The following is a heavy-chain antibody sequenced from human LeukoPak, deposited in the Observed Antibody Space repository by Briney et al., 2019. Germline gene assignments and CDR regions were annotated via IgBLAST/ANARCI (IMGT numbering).Heavy chain of an antibody. D-gene: IGHD1-26*01. J-gene: IGHJ4*02. CDR1: GGSISSYF. Sequence: PSETLSLTCTVSGGSISSYFWSWIRQPPGKGLEWIGYIYYSGSTNYNPSPKSRVTISVDTSKNQFSLKLSSVTAADTAVYYCARDIVGADYFDYWGQGTLVTVSS. CDR2: IYYSGST. CDR3: ARDIVGADYFDY. V-gene: IGHV4-59*01.